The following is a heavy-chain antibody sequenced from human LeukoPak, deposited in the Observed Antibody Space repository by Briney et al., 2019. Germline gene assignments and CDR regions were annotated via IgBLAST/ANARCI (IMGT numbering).Heavy chain of an antibody. V-gene: IGHV3-15*01. J-gene: IGHJ1*01. Sequence: GGSLRLSCAVSGFTFSDAWMTWVRQAPGQGLEWVGRINRYNGGGTTDYAAPVKGRYTISRDNSKSTLYSQRTPLKIEASPVYYCARLFGDWHWRQGTLVTVSS. CDR2: INRYNGGGTT. CDR3: ARLFGDWH. D-gene: IGHD3-10*01. CDR1: GFTFSDAW.